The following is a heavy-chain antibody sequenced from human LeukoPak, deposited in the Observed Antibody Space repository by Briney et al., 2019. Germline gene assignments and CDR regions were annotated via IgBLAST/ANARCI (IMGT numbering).Heavy chain of an antibody. CDR3: ARGVGYDSSGYYSILFFDY. J-gene: IGHJ4*02. V-gene: IGHV5-51*01. CDR1: GYSFPNYW. CDR2: IYPGDSDT. D-gene: IGHD3-22*01. Sequence: GESLKISCKGSGYSFPNYWIGWVRQMPGKGLEWMGIIYPGDSDTRYSPSFQGQVTISADKSISTAYLQWSSLKASDTAMYYCARGVGYDSSGYYSILFFDYWGQGTLVTVSS.